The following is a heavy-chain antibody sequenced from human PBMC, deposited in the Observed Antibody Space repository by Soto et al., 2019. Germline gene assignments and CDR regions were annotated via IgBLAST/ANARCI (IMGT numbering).Heavy chain of an antibody. D-gene: IGHD3-16*02. CDR2: IYPSDSYT. V-gene: IGHV5-10-1*01. CDR1: GYTFTGHW. J-gene: IGHJ6*02. CDR3: ARTYYDYVWGSYRYTDYYYYYGMDV. Sequence: RWESLKISCQGSGYTFTGHWISWVRQMPGEGLEWVGRIYPSDSYTDYSPTVQGHVTISADKCISTAYLQWSSLKASDTAMYYCARTYYDYVWGSYRYTDYYYYYGMDVWGQGTTVTVSS.